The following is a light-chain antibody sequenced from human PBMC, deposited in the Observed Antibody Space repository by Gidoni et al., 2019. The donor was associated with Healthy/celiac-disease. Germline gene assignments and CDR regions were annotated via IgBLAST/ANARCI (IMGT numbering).Light chain of an antibody. V-gene: IGKV1-39*01. J-gene: IGKJ1*01. CDR1: QSISSY. CDR3: QQSYSTRLT. CDR2: AAS. Sequence: DIQMSQSPSSLSASVGDRVTITCRASQSISSYLNWYQQQPGKAPKLLIYAASSVQSGVPSRFSGSGSGTDFTLTISSLQPEYFATYYCQQSYSTRLTFGPGTKVEIK.